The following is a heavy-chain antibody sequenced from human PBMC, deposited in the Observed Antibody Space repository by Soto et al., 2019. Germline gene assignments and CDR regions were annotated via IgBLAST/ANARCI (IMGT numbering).Heavy chain of an antibody. CDR2: ISYSGST. D-gene: IGHD3-10*01. Sequence: KTSETLSLTCTVSGGPINDYYWSWIRQTPGKGLEWIGYISYSGSTHYNPSLKSRVTISLDTSKSQFSLILSSVTAADTAVYYCARTITMVRDFSYYYILDIWGQGTTVTVSS. V-gene: IGHV4-59*01. CDR1: GGPINDYY. CDR3: ARTITMVRDFSYYYILDI. J-gene: IGHJ6*02.